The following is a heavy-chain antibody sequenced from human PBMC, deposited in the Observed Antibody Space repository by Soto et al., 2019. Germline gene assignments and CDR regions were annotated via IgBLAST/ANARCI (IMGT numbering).Heavy chain of an antibody. CDR1: GGSISSGGYS. CDR3: ARGFRRYYYGSGNPQPYNWFDP. V-gene: IGHV4-30-2*01. CDR2: IYHSGST. J-gene: IGHJ5*02. D-gene: IGHD3-10*01. Sequence: SETLSLTCAVSGGSISSGGYSWSWIRQPPGKGLEWIGYIYHSGSTYYNPSLKSRVTISVDRSKNQFSLKLRSVTAADTAMYYCARGFRRYYYGSGNPQPYNWFDPWGQGTLVTVSS.